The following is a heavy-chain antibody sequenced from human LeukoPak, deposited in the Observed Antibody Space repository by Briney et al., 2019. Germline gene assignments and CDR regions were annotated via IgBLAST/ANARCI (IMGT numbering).Heavy chain of an antibody. CDR2: INPNSGGT. CDR3: ARVKGYSYGIDY. J-gene: IGHJ4*02. CDR1: GYSFTGYY. V-gene: IGHV1-2*02. D-gene: IGHD5-18*01. Sequence: ASVKVSCKASGYSFTGYYIHWVRQAPGQGLEWMGWINPNSGGTNYAQKFQGRVTMTRDTSISTAYMELSRLRSDDTAVYYCARVKGYSYGIDYWGQGTLVTVSS.